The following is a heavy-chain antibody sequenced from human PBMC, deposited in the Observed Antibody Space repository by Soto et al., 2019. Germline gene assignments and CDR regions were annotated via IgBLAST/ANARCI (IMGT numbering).Heavy chain of an antibody. Sequence: SVKVSCKASGGTFSSYAISWVRQAPGQGLEWMGGIIPIFGTANYAQKFQGRVTITADESTSTAYMELSSLRSEDTAVYYCARCLGYCISTSCYAASPDYYYYYGMDVWGQGTTVTVSS. J-gene: IGHJ6*02. CDR2: IIPIFGTA. CDR1: GGTFSSYA. V-gene: IGHV1-69*13. CDR3: ARCLGYCISTSCYAASPDYYYYYGMDV. D-gene: IGHD2-2*01.